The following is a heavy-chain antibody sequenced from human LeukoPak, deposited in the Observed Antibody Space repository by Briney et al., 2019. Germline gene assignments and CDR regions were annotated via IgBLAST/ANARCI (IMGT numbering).Heavy chain of an antibody. CDR3: AKDVSTVIYYYGMDV. CDR1: GFSFSNFA. J-gene: IGHJ6*02. CDR2: ISYDGSKE. V-gene: IGHV3-30-3*01. D-gene: IGHD2-2*01. Sequence: GRSLRLSCAASGFSFSNFAMHWVRQAPGKGLEWVALISYDGSKEYYADSVKGRFTISRDDSDNTLYLQMNSLRAEDTAVYYCAKDVSTVIYYYGMDVWGQGTTVTVSS.